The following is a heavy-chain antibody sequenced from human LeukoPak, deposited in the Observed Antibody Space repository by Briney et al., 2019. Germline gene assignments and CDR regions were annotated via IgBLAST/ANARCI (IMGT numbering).Heavy chain of an antibody. Sequence: SGGSLRLSCAASGFIFSGSAMHWVRQASRKGLEWVGRIRSKPDSYATEYAASVKGRFTISRDDSKNTAYLQMNSLKTEDTAVYYCSRLSVAGNLDYWSQGTLVTVSS. D-gene: IGHD6-19*01. CDR1: GFIFSGSA. CDR2: IRSKPDSYAT. V-gene: IGHV3-73*01. J-gene: IGHJ4*02. CDR3: SRLSVAGNLDY.